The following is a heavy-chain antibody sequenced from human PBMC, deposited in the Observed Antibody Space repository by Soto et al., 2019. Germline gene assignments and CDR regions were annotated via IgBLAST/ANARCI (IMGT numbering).Heavy chain of an antibody. J-gene: IGHJ6*02. CDR3: ARGDSTDCSPGVCSFFYNHDMDV. CDR1: GYSFTDYH. V-gene: IGHV1-2*04. CDR2: INPKSGGT. Sequence: ASVKVSCKASGYSFTDYHIHWVRQAPGQGLEWLGRINPKSGGTSTAQKFQGWVTMTTDTSISTASMELTRLTSDDTAIYYCARGDSTDCSPGVCSFFYNHDMDVWGQGTTVTVSS. D-gene: IGHD2-8*01.